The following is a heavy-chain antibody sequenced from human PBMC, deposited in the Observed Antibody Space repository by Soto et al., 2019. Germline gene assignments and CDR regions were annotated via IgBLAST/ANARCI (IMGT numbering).Heavy chain of an antibody. CDR3: ASSMAGDGTTLVPGSDYYYYYGMDV. CDR2: IYHSGST. J-gene: IGHJ6*02. CDR1: GGSISSSNW. V-gene: IGHV4-4*02. Sequence: QVQLQESGPGLVKPSGTLSLTCAVSGGSISSSNWWSWVRQPPGKGLEWIGEIYHSGSTNYNPSLKSRVTISVDKSKNQFSLKLSSVTAADTAVYYCASSMAGDGTTLVPGSDYYYYYGMDVWGQGTTVTVSS. D-gene: IGHD1-1*01.